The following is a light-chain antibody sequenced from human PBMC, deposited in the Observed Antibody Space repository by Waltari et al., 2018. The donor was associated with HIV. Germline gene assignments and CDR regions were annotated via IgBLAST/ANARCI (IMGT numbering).Light chain of an antibody. Sequence: QSVLIQPPSASGTPGQRVTISCSGSTFNLGNNLVYWYKQLPGTAPRLLIDGNNQRTSGVPNLFSTSKSGTSASLAISGLRSEDDVDYYCAAWDDSLTGWVFGGGTKLTVL. J-gene: IGLJ3*02. CDR2: GNN. V-gene: IGLV1-47*01. CDR3: AAWDDSLTGWV. CDR1: TFNLGNNL.